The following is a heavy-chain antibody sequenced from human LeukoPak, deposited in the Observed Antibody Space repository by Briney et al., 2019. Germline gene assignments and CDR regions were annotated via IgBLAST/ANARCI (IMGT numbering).Heavy chain of an antibody. D-gene: IGHD5-18*01. Sequence: GASVKVSCKASGGTFSSYAISWVRHAPRQGLEWMGRIIPIFGTANYAQKFQGRVTITTDESTSTAYMELSSLRSEDTAVYYCAREDTAMVGSYWGQGTLVTVSS. V-gene: IGHV1-69*05. CDR3: AREDTAMVGSY. CDR2: IIPIFGTA. CDR1: GGTFSSYA. J-gene: IGHJ4*02.